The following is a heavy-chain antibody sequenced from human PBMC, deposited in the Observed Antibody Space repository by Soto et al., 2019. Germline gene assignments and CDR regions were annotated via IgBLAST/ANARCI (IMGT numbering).Heavy chain of an antibody. CDR1: GGSISSFY. CDR2: IYTSGST. Sequence: SETLSLTCSISGGSISSFYWSWIRQPAGEGLGWIGRIYTSGSTNYNPSLKSRVTLSVDTSQNQLSPKLSSVTAADTAVYYCARGYSDYDYYYYGMDDWGQGTTVTVSS. V-gene: IGHV4-4*07. D-gene: IGHD5-12*01. J-gene: IGHJ6*02. CDR3: ARGYSDYDYYYYGMDD.